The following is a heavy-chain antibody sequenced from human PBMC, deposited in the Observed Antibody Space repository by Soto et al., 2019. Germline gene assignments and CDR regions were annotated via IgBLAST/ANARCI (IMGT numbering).Heavy chain of an antibody. CDR3: AKGDNLGPKTGYAFDP. Sequence: LSLTFAISGDSVSSNTASWNWIRQSPSRGLEWLGRTYFRSKWYNDYAVSVKSRIIINPDTSNNQFSLQLNSVTPEDTAVYFCAKGDNLGPKTGYAFDPWGQGIMVTVSS. D-gene: IGHD5-12*01. J-gene: IGHJ5*02. V-gene: IGHV6-1*01. CDR1: GDSVSSNTAS. CDR2: TYFRSKWYN.